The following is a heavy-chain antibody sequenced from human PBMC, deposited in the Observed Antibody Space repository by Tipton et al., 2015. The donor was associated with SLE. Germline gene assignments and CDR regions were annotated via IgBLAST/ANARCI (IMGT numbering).Heavy chain of an antibody. CDR2: IYHTGST. CDR3: ARARRTTSSHFDY. D-gene: IGHD1-14*01. V-gene: IGHV4-31*03. J-gene: IGHJ4*02. Sequence: TLSLTCTVSGASVSSGGYYWSWIRQHPGEGLEWIGYIYHTGSTYYNPSLESRLTISIDTSKNQFSLRLTSMTPADTALYYCARARRTTSSHFDYWGQGTLVTVSS. CDR1: GASVSSGGYY.